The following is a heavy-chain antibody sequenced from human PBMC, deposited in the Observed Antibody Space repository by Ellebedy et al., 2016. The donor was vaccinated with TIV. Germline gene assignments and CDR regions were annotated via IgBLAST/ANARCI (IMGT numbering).Heavy chain of an antibody. CDR2: IYYSGST. V-gene: IGHV4-59*13. CDR1: GGSISSYY. J-gene: IGHJ6*03. D-gene: IGHD1-1*01. CDR3: AGWNDEGDYYYYMDV. Sequence: SETLSLXCTVSGGSISSYYWSWIRQPPGKGLEWIGYIYYSGSTNYNPSLKSRVTISVDTSKNQFSLKLSSVTAANTAVYYCAGWNDEGDYYYYMDVWGKGTTVTVSS.